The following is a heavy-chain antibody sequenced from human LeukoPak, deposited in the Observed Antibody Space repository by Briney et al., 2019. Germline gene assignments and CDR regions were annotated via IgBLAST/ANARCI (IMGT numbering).Heavy chain of an antibody. CDR1: GYSFTSYG. CDR2: IIPIFGTA. V-gene: IGHV1-69*05. D-gene: IGHD6-6*01. J-gene: IGHJ4*02. Sequence: GASVKVSCKASGYSFTSYGISWVRQAPGQGLEWMGGIIPIFGTANYAQKFQGRVTITTDESTSTAYMELSSLRSEDTAVYYCARVGAARTFDYWGQGTLVTVSS. CDR3: ARVGAARTFDY.